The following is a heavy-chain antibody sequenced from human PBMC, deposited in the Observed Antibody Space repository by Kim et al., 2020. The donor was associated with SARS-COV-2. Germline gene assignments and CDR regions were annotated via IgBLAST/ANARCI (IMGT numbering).Heavy chain of an antibody. CDR1: GFTLTNSA. V-gene: IGHV3-23*03. J-gene: IGHJ4*02. D-gene: IGHD2-21*01. CDR3: ATYSGRRFAF. Sequence: GGSLRLSCEASGFTLTNSAMSWVRQAPGKGLDCVAVIYNTDTTYYPDSVRGRNSISRDNYKNTLYLQLDNLRAEDTALYYCATYSGRRFAFWGQGTPVTGSS. CDR2: IYNTDTT.